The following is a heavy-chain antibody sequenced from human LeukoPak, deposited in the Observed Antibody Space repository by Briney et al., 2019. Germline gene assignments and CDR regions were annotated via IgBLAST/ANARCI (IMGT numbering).Heavy chain of an antibody. CDR1: GASVSSASY. V-gene: IGHV4-61*01. CDR2: IYNGVNT. CDR3: ARSRAFNSGAFDP. D-gene: IGHD1-26*01. J-gene: IGHJ5*02. Sequence: PSETLSLTCTVSGASVSSASYWTWIRQPPGKGVEGIAHIYNGVNTNYNPSLKSRVTISVDTSKNQFSLRLNSVTAADTAVYYCARSRAFNSGAFDPWGQGSLVTVSS.